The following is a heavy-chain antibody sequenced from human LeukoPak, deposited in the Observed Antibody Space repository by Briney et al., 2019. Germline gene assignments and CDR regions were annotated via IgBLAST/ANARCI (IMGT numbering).Heavy chain of an antibody. V-gene: IGHV3-21*01. Sequence: PGGSLRLSCAASGYTFSSYSMSWVRQAPGKGLEWVSSISSSSSYIYYADSVKGRFTISRDNAKNSLYLQMNSLRAEDTAVYYCAKVRCSTSRYFDYWGQGTLVTVSS. CDR2: ISSSSSYI. D-gene: IGHD2-2*01. J-gene: IGHJ4*02. CDR3: AKVRCSTSRYFDY. CDR1: GYTFSSYS.